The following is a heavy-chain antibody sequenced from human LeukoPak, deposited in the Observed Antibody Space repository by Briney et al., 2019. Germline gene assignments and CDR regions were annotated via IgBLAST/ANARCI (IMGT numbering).Heavy chain of an antibody. CDR3: ARERGSVLRFLEWRPPNWFDP. CDR2: IYTSGST. Sequence: SETLSLTCTVSGGSISSYYWSWIRQPAGKGLEWIGRIYTSGSTNYNPSLKSRVTMSVDTSKNQFSLKLSSVTAADTAVYYCARERGSVLRFLEWRPPNWFDPWGQGTLVTVSS. D-gene: IGHD3-3*01. CDR1: GGSISSYY. V-gene: IGHV4-4*07. J-gene: IGHJ5*02.